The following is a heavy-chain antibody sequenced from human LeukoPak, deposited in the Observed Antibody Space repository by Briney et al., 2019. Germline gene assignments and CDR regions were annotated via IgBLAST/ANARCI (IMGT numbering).Heavy chain of an antibody. CDR2: IYNGGST. V-gene: IGHV4-61*01. CDR1: GGSISSGSYY. D-gene: IGHD1-26*01. CDR3: AKGGTYGGGADY. J-gene: IGHJ4*02. Sequence: SQTLSLTCTVSGGSISSGSYYWSWIRQPPGKGLEWIGYIYNGGSTTYSPSLNSRVTISLDTSNNQVSLRLSSVTAADTAVYYCAKGGTYGGGADYWGQGTLVTVSS.